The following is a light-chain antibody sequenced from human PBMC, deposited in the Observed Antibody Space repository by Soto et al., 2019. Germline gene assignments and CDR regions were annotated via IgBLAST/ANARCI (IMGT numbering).Light chain of an antibody. Sequence: QSVLTQPPSVSAAPGQRVTISCSGSSSNVEINYVSWYQQLPGTAPKVIISEANKRPSGVPNRFSGSKSGNTASLTISGLQADDEAVYFCSSYTTTNTFVFGGGTQLTVL. CDR3: SSYTTTNTFV. CDR1: SSNVEINY. V-gene: IGLV2-23*02. J-gene: IGLJ2*01. CDR2: EAN.